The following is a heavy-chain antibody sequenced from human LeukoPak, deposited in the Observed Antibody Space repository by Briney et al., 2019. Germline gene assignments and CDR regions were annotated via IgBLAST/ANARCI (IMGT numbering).Heavy chain of an antibody. CDR1: GFTFGSYA. Sequence: PGGSLRHSCVASGFTFGSYAMSWVRQAPGKGLEWVSLISGNGVGTDYADSVKGRFTISRDNSKNTLYLQMNSLRAEDTAVYYCAFRGKVTVTTKGAFDFWGQGTMVTASS. CDR3: AFRGKVTVTTKGAFDF. V-gene: IGHV3-23*01. J-gene: IGHJ3*01. CDR2: ISGNGVGT. D-gene: IGHD4-17*01.